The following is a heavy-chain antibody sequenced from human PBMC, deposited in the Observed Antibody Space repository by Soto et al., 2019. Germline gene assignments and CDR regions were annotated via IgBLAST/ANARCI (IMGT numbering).Heavy chain of an antibody. D-gene: IGHD3-3*01. CDR2: MSANGDAA. V-gene: IGHV3-23*01. Sequence: VGSLRLSCTASGFTFSNYGMSWVRQAPGKGLEWVSVMSANGDAAYYADSVKGRFTISRDNSKNTLYLQMNSLRAEDTAVYFCAKKITIYAVDPADYWGQGTQVTVSS. J-gene: IGHJ4*02. CDR3: AKKITIYAVDPADY. CDR1: GFTFSNYG.